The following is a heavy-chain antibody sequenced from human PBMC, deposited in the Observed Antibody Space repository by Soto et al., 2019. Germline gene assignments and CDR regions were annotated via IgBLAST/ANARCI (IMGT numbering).Heavy chain of an antibody. D-gene: IGHD2-2*01. V-gene: IGHV3-48*02. Sequence: PGESLKISCAASGFTISPYNMIWVRQAPGKGLQWVSYISSSSNTLYYGDSVRGRFTISRDNAKNSLYLQMNSLRDEDTAVYYCARRPDATIKDISYYYALDVWGQGTTVTVSS. CDR3: ARRPDATIKDISYYYALDV. J-gene: IGHJ6*02. CDR1: GFTISPYN. CDR2: ISSSSNTL.